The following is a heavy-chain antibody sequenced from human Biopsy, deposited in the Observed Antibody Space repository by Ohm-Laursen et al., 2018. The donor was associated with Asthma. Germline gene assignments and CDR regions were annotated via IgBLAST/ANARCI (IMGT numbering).Heavy chain of an antibody. CDR2: IYYSGRT. J-gene: IGHJ2*01. Sequence: GTLSLTCTVSGDAMSTSGSCWGWIRQSPGKGLEWIGSIYYSGRTYYNPSLESRVTISADTSKNHFSLKVTSVTAADTAVYYCARAVSSSSYWYFDLWGRGDLVTVSS. D-gene: IGHD6-6*01. CDR3: ARAVSSSSYWYFDL. V-gene: IGHV4-39*02. CDR1: GDAMSTSGSC.